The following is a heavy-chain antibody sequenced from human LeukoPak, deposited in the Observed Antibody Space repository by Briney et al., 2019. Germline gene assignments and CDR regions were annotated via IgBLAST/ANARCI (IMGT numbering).Heavy chain of an antibody. CDR1: GGSISSGGYY. CDR2: IYYSGST. V-gene: IGHV4-39*01. Sequence: PSETLSLTCTVSGGSISSGGYYWSWIRQHPGKGLEWIGYIYYSGSTYYNPSLKSRVTISVDTSKNQFSLKLSSVTAADTAVYYCARQGYDYSNYGEAFDIWGQGTMVTVSS. CDR3: ARQGYDYSNYGEAFDI. D-gene: IGHD4-11*01. J-gene: IGHJ3*02.